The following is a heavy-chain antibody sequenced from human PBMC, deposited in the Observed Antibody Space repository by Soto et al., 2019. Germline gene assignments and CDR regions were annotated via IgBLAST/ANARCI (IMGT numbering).Heavy chain of an antibody. Sequence: SETLSLTCTVSGGSISSYYWSWIRQPPGKGLEWIGYIYYSGSTNYNPSLKSRVTISVDTSKNQFSLKLSSVTAADTAVYYCVSVTSSSTYDYWGQGTLVTVSS. V-gene: IGHV4-59*01. CDR1: GGSISSYY. CDR3: VSVTSSSTYDY. J-gene: IGHJ4*02. D-gene: IGHD6-6*01. CDR2: IYYSGST.